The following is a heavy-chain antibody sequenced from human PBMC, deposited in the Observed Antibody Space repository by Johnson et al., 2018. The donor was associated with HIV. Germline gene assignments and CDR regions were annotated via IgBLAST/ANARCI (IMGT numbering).Heavy chain of an antibody. CDR2: IYSGGST. V-gene: IGHV3-30*14. Sequence: VQVVESGGGVVQPGRSLRLSCAASGFTFSSYAMHWVRQAPGKGLEWVAVIYSGGSTYYADSVKGRFTISRDMSKNTLYLQMNSLRAEEPAVYYCAREQLVLGSFRSDAFDIWGQGTMVTVSS. CDR1: GFTFSSYA. CDR3: AREQLVLGSFRSDAFDI. D-gene: IGHD6-13*01. J-gene: IGHJ3*02.